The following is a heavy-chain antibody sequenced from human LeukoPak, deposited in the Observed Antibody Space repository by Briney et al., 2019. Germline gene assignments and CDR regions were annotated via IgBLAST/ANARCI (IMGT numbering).Heavy chain of an antibody. Sequence: KPSETLSLTCTVSGDSIRAYYWSWFRQPPGKGLEWIGYLSYSGTTNYNPSLESRVTVSEDTSKQVFSLHLNSVTAADTAMYYCARGRGDRGFYYYVDVWGKGTAVTVSS. CDR2: LSYSGTT. V-gene: IGHV4-59*01. J-gene: IGHJ6*03. CDR1: GDSIRAYY. D-gene: IGHD2-21*02. CDR3: ARGRGDRGFYYYVDV.